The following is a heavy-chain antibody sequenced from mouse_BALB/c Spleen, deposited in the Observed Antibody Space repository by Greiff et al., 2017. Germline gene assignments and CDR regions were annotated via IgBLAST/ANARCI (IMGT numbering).Heavy chain of an antibody. V-gene: IGHV5-12-1*01. CDR1: GFAFSSYD. CDR3: ARQGGYVQYYFDY. J-gene: IGHJ2*01. Sequence: EVHLVESGGGLVKPGGSLKLSCAASGFAFSSYDMSWVRQTPEKRLEWVAYISSGGGSTYYPDTVKGRFTISRDNAKNTLYLQMSSLKSEDTAMYYCARQGGYVQYYFDYWGQGTTLTVSS. CDR2: ISSGGGST. D-gene: IGHD2-2*01.